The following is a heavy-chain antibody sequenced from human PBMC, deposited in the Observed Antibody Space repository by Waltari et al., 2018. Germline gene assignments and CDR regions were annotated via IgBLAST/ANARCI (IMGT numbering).Heavy chain of an antibody. CDR2: ISSSSSTI. V-gene: IGHV3-48*04. CDR1: GFTFSSYN. J-gene: IGHJ4*02. Sequence: EGQLVESGGGLVQPGGSLRLSCAASGFTFSSYNMNWVRQAPGKWLEWVSYISSSSSTIYYADSVKGRFTISRDNAKNSLYLQMNSLRGEDTAVYYCARDWFPSNWGQGTLVTVSS. D-gene: IGHD3-10*01. CDR3: ARDWFPSN.